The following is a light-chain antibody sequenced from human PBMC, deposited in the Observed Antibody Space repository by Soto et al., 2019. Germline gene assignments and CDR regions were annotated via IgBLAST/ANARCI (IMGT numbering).Light chain of an antibody. J-gene: IGKJ1*01. CDR1: QGISNY. V-gene: IGKV1-27*01. CDR2: AAS. CDR3: QKYNSAPRT. Sequence: DIQMTQSPSSLSASVGDRVTITCRASQGISNYLAWYQQKPGKVPKLRFKAASTLQSGVPSRFSGRGSGTDFTLTISSLQPEDVATYYCQKYNSAPRTFGQGTKVEIK.